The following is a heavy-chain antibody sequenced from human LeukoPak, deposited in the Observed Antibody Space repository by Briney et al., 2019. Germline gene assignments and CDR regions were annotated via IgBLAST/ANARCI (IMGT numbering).Heavy chain of an antibody. V-gene: IGHV4-34*01. J-gene: IGHJ6*04. CDR1: GGSFSGYY. CDR3: ARGVSRYFDWLPNYGMDV. Sequence: SETLSLTCAVYGGSFSGYYWSWIRRPPGKGLEWIGEINHSGSTNYNPSLKSRVTISVDTSKNQFSLKLSSVTAADTAVYYCARGVSRYFDWLPNYGMDVWGKGTTVTVSS. D-gene: IGHD3-9*01. CDR2: INHSGST.